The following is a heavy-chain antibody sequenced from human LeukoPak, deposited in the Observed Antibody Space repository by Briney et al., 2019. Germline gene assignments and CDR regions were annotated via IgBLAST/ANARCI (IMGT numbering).Heavy chain of an antibody. V-gene: IGHV4-4*07. Sequence: SETLSLTCNVSGASINTYYWSWIRQSAGGGLEFIGRVYTSGSPDYNPSLKSRVAMSADTSKNQFSLKLSSVTAADTAVYYCANALRYFDWSPSLWGQGTLVTVSS. D-gene: IGHD3-9*01. J-gene: IGHJ4*02. CDR2: VYTSGSP. CDR3: ANALRYFDWSPSL. CDR1: GASINTYY.